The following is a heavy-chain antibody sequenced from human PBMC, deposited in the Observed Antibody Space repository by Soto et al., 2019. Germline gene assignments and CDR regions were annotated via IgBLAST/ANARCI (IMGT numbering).Heavy chain of an antibody. CDR3: ARAVAIVAVGP. D-gene: IGHD5-12*01. V-gene: IGHV1-3*01. CDR2: INAGNGNT. Sequence: GASVKVCCKDSGYTFTSYAMNWVRQAPGQRLEWMGWINAGNGNTKYSQKFQGRVTITRDTSASTAYMELSSLRSEDTAVYYCARAVAIVAVGPWGQGTLVTVSS. J-gene: IGHJ5*02. CDR1: GYTFTSYA.